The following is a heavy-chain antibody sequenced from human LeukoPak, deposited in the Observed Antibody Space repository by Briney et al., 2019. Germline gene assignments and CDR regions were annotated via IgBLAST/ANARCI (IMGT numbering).Heavy chain of an antibody. CDR3: AKEGSSIRDGYNS. J-gene: IGHJ4*02. D-gene: IGHD5-24*01. CDR2: ISGSGGIT. Sequence: GGSLRLSCAASGFTFSSYAMSWVRQAPGKGLEWVSAISGSGGITDYADSVKGRFTVSRDNSKTTVYLQMNSLRVEDTAVYYCAKEGSSIRDGYNSWGQGTLVTVSS. V-gene: IGHV3-23*01. CDR1: GFTFSSYA.